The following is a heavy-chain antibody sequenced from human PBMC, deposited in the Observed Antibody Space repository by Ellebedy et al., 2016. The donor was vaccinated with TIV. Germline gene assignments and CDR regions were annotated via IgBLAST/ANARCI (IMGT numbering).Heavy chain of an antibody. V-gene: IGHV3-23*01. J-gene: IGHJ6*02. CDR1: GFTFSSHA. Sequence: GESLKISCAASGFTFSSHAMSWVRQAPGRGLEWVSVISGNGDSTYYADPVKGRFTISRDNSKNTLFLQMNSLRAEDTAVYYCAKEMWFGKLYYYYGMNVWGRGTTVTVSS. D-gene: IGHD3-10*01. CDR3: AKEMWFGKLYYYYGMNV. CDR2: ISGNGDST.